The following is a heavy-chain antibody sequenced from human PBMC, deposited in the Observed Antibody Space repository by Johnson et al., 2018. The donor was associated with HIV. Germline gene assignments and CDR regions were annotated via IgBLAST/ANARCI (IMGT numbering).Heavy chain of an antibody. CDR2: IHWNAGNT. V-gene: IGHV3-20*04. J-gene: IGHJ3*02. D-gene: IGHD1-26*01. CDR3: ARGGRKWELLGDDAFDI. Sequence: VQLVESGGGVVQPGGSLRLSCAASGFNVDDDALSWVRQVPGKGLEWVSGIHWNAGNTGYVDSVKGRFTISRDNAKNSLYLQMNSLRAGDTAVYYCARGGRKWELLGDDAFDIWGQGTMVTVSS. CDR1: GFNVDDDA.